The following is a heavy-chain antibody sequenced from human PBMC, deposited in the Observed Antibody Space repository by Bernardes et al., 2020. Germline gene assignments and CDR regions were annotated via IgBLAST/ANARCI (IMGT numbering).Heavy chain of an antibody. CDR3: ARHDPYYGGNRYYYYGMDV. V-gene: IGHV3-66*04. D-gene: IGHD4-17*01. Sequence: GGSLRLSCAASGFTVSSNYMSWVRQAPGKGLEWVSVIYSGGSTYYADSVKGRFTISRDNSKNTLYLQMNSLRAADTAVYYCARHDPYYGGNRYYYYGMDVWGQGTTVTVSS. CDR1: GFTVSSNY. CDR2: IYSGGST. J-gene: IGHJ6*02.